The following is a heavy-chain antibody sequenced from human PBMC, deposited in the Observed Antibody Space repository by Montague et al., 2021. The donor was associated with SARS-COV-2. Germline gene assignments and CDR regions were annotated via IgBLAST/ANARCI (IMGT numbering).Heavy chain of an antibody. D-gene: IGHD4-17*01. J-gene: IGHJ4*02. CDR2: GGNT. CDR3: SSVYTVTYYFDY. Sequence: GGNTNNNPSLKSRVTISVDTSTNQFSLKLRSVTAADPAVYYCSSVYTVTYYFDYWGRGTLVTVAS. V-gene: IGHV4-59*08.